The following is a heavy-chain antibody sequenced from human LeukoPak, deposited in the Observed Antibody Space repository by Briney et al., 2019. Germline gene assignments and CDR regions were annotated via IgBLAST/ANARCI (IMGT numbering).Heavy chain of an antibody. Sequence: PGGSLRLSCAASGFTFNNYFMHWVRQAPGKGLEWVAAISFDGSNKYYADSVKGRFTISRDNAKNSLYLQMNSLRAEDTAVYYCARKMATISRNFDYWGQGTLVTVSS. CDR2: ISFDGSNK. D-gene: IGHD5-24*01. CDR3: ARKMATISRNFDY. J-gene: IGHJ4*02. CDR1: GFTFNNYF. V-gene: IGHV3-30*04.